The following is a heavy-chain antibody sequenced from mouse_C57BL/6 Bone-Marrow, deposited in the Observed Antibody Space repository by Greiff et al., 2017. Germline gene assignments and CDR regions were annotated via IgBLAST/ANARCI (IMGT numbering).Heavy chain of an antibody. D-gene: IGHD1-1*01. J-gene: IGHJ4*01. V-gene: IGHV1-76*01. Sequence: QVQLQQSGAELVRPGASVKLSCKASGYTFTDYYINWVKQRPGQGLEWIARIYPGSGNTYYNEKFKGKATLTAEKSSSTAYMQLSSLTSEDSAVYFCARPYYYGSSYDAMDYWGQGTSVTVSS. CDR3: ARPYYYGSSYDAMDY. CDR1: GYTFTDYY. CDR2: IYPGSGNT.